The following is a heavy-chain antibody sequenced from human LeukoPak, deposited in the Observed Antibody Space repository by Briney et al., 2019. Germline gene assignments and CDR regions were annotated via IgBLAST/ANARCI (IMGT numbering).Heavy chain of an antibody. CDR1: GFIFSNYW. CDR2: INQDGREK. Sequence: GGSLRLSCAAPGFIFSNYWMSWVRQAPGKGLEWVANINQDGREKYYVDSLKGRFTISRDNAKNSLYLQMNSLRAEDTAVYYCARMWIQLWPFDYWGQGTLVTVSS. V-gene: IGHV3-7*03. J-gene: IGHJ4*02. D-gene: IGHD5-18*01. CDR3: ARMWIQLWPFDY.